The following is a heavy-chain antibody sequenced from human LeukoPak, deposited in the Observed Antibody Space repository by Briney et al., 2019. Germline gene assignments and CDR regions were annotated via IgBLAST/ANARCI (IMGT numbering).Heavy chain of an antibody. CDR1: GGSISSGSYY. CDR3: ATKKHSGYSYGRDAFDI. J-gene: IGHJ3*02. CDR2: IYTSGST. D-gene: IGHD5-18*01. V-gene: IGHV4-61*02. Sequence: SETLSLTCTVSGGSISSGSYYWSWIRQPAGKGLEWIGRIYTSGSTNYNPSLKSRVTMSVDTSKNQFSLKLSSVTAADTAVYYCATKKHSGYSYGRDAFDIWGQGTMVTVSS.